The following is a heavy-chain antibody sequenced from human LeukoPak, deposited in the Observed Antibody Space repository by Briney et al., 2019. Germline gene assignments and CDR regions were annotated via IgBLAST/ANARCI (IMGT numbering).Heavy chain of an antibody. V-gene: IGHV3-7*01. J-gene: IGHJ3*02. CDR3: ARDIVVVPGHAFDI. D-gene: IGHD2-2*01. Sequence: GGSLRLSCAASGFTFSSYGMHWVRQAPGKGLEWVANIKQDGSEKYYVDSVKGRFTISRDNAKNSLYLQMNSLRAEDTAVYYCARDIVVVPGHAFDIWGQGTMVTVSS. CDR1: GFTFSSYG. CDR2: IKQDGSEK.